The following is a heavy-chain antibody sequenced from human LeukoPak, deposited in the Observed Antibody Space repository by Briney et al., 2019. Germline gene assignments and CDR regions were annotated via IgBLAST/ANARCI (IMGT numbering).Heavy chain of an antibody. D-gene: IGHD6-19*01. CDR2: INHSGST. J-gene: IGHJ4*02. CDR1: GGSFSGYY. Sequence: SETLSLTCAVYGGSFSGYYWSWIRQPPGKGLEWIGEINHSGSTNYNPSLKSRVTISVDTSKNQFSLKLSSVTAADTAVYYCARDLGSGWRGGMSYFDYWGQGTLVTVSS. V-gene: IGHV4-34*01. CDR3: ARDLGSGWRGGMSYFDY.